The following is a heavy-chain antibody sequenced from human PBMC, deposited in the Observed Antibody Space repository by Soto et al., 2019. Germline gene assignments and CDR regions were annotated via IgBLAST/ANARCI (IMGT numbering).Heavy chain of an antibody. CDR3: ASLVGATRNDY. V-gene: IGHV5-10-1*01. CDR2: IDPSDSYT. D-gene: IGHD1-26*01. J-gene: IGHJ4*02. CDR1: GCSVTSYW. Sequence: GEALKISGEGSGCSVTSYWTSWVRQMPGKGLEWMGRIDPSDSYTNYSPSFQGHVTISADKSITTACLQWSSLKASDTAMYSCASLVGATRNDYWGQGTLVTVPQ.